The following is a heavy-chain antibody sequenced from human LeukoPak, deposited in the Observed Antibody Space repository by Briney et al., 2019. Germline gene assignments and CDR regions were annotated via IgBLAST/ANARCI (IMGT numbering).Heavy chain of an antibody. CDR2: ISYRGST. Sequence: SETLSLTCTVSGGSISSYYWSWIRQPPGKGLEWIGYISYRGSTKYNPSLKSRVTISVDTSKNQFSLKLSSVTAADTAVYYCARVKEVGATPFDYWGQGTLVTVSS. CDR3: ARVKEVGATPFDY. J-gene: IGHJ4*02. CDR1: GGSISSYY. V-gene: IGHV4-59*12. D-gene: IGHD1-26*01.